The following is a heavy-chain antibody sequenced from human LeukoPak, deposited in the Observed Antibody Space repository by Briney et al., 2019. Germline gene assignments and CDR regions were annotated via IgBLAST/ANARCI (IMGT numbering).Heavy chain of an antibody. Sequence: GGSLRLSCAASGFTVSSSYMSWVRQAPGRGLEWLSAISGSGASTYNADSVNGRFTISRDNSKNTLHLQINSLRAEDTAVYYCARQLGYCSDGSCYFDFWGQGTLVTVSS. J-gene: IGHJ4*02. CDR2: ISGSGAST. V-gene: IGHV3-23*01. D-gene: IGHD2-15*01. CDR3: ARQLGYCSDGSCYFDF. CDR1: GFTVSSSY.